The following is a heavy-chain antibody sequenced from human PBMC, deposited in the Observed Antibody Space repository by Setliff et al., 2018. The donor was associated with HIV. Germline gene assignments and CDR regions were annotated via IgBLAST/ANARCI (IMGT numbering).Heavy chain of an antibody. Sequence: GGSLRLSCAASGFTFNSYAMHWVRQAPGKGLQWVSVISYDGNNKKYADSVKGRFTISRDNSKNTLYLQMNSLRAEDTAVYYCARGGFGVVLIERLGVDYWGQGTKVTV. J-gene: IGHJ4*02. CDR2: ISYDGNNK. D-gene: IGHD3-3*01. CDR1: GFTFNSYA. V-gene: IGHV3-30*04. CDR3: ARGGFGVVLIERLGVDY.